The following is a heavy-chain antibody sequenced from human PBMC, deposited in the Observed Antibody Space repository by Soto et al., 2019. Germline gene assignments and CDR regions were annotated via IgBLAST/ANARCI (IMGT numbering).Heavy chain of an antibody. J-gene: IGHJ5*02. CDR3: ARDLHARTDNVNWFAP. CDR1: GFSISRSA. CDR2: IAYDGSNR. V-gene: IGHV3-30*04. D-gene: IGHD1-1*01. Sequence: QVQLVESGGGVVQPGRSLRLSCAASGFSISRSAMHWVRQAPGKGLEWVAVIAYDGSNRWYADSAKGRFTISRENSKNTVYLQMSSLRGEDTAVYYCARDLHARTDNVNWFAPWGQGTLVTVSS.